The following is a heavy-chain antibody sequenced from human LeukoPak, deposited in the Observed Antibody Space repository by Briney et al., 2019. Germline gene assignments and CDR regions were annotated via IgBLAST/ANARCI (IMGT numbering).Heavy chain of an antibody. CDR1: GVTFSTYA. V-gene: IGHV3-48*03. J-gene: IGHJ4*02. D-gene: IGHD2-2*01. CDR3: ARFTTSSFDY. CDR2: ISSSGSTI. Sequence: GGSLRLSCAASGVTFSTYAMSWVRQAPGKGLEWLSYISSSGSTIYYADSVKGRFTIARDNAKNSLYLQLNSLRVEDTAIYYCARFTTSSFDYWGQGTLVTVSS.